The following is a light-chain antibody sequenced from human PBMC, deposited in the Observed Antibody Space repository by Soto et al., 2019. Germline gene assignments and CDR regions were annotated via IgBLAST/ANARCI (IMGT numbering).Light chain of an antibody. V-gene: IGLV2-11*01. CDR3: CSNPGSYEV. J-gene: IGLJ2*01. CDR1: SSDVGGYNY. CDR2: DVS. Sequence: QSALTQPRSVSGSPGPSVTISCTGTSSDVGGYNYVSWYQQHPGKAHKGMIYDVSERPSGVPDRFSGSKSGNTDSLTISGRQAEDEADYYCCSNPGSYEVFGGGTKLTVL.